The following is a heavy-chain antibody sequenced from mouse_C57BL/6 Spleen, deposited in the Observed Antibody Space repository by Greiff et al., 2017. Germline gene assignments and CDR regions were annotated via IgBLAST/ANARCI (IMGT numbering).Heavy chain of an antibody. CDR1: GYTFTSYW. J-gene: IGHJ1*03. CDR2: IDPSDSYT. V-gene: IGHV1-69*01. Sequence: VQLQQPGAELVMPGASVKLSCKASGYTFTSYWMHWVKQRPGQGLEWIGEIDPSDSYTNYNQKFKGKSTLTVDKSSSTAYMQLSSLTSEDSAVYYCAHYSNWYFDVWGTGTTVTVSS. D-gene: IGHD2-5*01. CDR3: AHYSNWYFDV.